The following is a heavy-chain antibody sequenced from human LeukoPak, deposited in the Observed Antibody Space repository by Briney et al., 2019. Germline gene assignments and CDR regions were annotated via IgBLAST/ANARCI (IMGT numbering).Heavy chain of an antibody. Sequence: SETLSLTCAVYGGSFTKHQWSWIRQPPGKGLEWIGAINDGGSTNYNPSLKSRVTISVDTSKNQFSLKLTSVTAADTAVYYCARDPLGGWYVDRWGQGTLVTVSS. CDR2: INDGGST. CDR1: GGSFTKHQ. CDR3: ARDPLGGWYVDR. V-gene: IGHV4-34*01. D-gene: IGHD6-19*01. J-gene: IGHJ4*02.